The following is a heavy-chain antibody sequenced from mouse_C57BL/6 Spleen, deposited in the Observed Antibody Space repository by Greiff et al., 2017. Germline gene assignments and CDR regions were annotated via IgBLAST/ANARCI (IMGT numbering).Heavy chain of an antibody. CDR3: ARGPPGDFDY. J-gene: IGHJ2*01. V-gene: IGHV3-6*01. Sequence: DVKLVESGPGLVKPSQSLSLTCSVTGYSITSGYYWNWIRQFPGNKLEWMGYISYDGSNNYNPSLKNRISITRDTSKNQFFLKLNSVTTEDTATYYCARGPPGDFDYWGQGTTLTVSS. CDR2: ISYDGSN. CDR1: GYSITSGYY.